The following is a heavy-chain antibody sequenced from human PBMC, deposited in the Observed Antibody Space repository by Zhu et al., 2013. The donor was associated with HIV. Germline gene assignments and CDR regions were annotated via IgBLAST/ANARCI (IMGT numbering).Heavy chain of an antibody. Sequence: QVQLVQSGAEVKKPGASVKVSCKASGYTFTSYAMHWVRQAPGQRLEWMGWINAGNGNTKYSQKFQGRVTTTRDTSASTAYMELSSLRSEDTAVYYCARDYSSSWPNWFDPWGQGTLVTVSS. CDR1: GYTFTSYA. D-gene: IGHD6-13*01. J-gene: IGHJ5*02. V-gene: IGHV1-3*01. CDR2: INAGNGNT. CDR3: ARDYSSSWPNWFDP.